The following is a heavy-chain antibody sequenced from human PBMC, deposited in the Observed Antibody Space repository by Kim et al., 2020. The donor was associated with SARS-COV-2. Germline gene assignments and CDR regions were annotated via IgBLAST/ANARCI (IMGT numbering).Heavy chain of an antibody. CDR2: NK. D-gene: IGHD4-17*01. CDR3: ATGHGDYWGY. V-gene: IGHV3-33*01. Sequence: NKNYADTVKRPFTISRDTSNNTLDLQMNSLRAEDTAVYYCATGHGDYWGYWGQGALVTVSS. J-gene: IGHJ4*02.